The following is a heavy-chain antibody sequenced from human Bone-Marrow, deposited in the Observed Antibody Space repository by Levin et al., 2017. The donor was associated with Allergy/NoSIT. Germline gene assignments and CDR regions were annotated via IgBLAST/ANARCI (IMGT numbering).Heavy chain of an antibody. CDR3: AKDQRITIFGVVSPRYYFDY. J-gene: IGHJ4*02. CDR1: GFTFSSYA. CDR2: ISGSGGST. D-gene: IGHD3-3*01. V-gene: IGHV3-23*01. Sequence: PSETLSLTCAASGFTFSSYAMSWVRQAPGKGLEWVSAISGSGGSTYYADSVKGRFTISRDNSKNTLYLQMNSLRAEDTAVYYCAKDQRITIFGVVSPRYYFDYWGQGTLVTVSS.